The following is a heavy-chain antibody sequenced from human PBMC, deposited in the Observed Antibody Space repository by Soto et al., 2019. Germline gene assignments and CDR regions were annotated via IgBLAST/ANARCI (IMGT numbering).Heavy chain of an antibody. V-gene: IGHV4-59*01. J-gene: IGHJ4*02. CDR2: IHYRGTT. Sequence: SETLSLTCTVSGGTLSNFYWSWVRQPPGKGLEWIGYIHYRGTTNYSPSLKSRVIMSVDASKNQFSLTLKSVTAADTAVYYCTRTRTTGWFSPVDSWGQGIPVTVSS. CDR3: TRTRTTGWFSPVDS. D-gene: IGHD6-19*01. CDR1: GGTLSNFY.